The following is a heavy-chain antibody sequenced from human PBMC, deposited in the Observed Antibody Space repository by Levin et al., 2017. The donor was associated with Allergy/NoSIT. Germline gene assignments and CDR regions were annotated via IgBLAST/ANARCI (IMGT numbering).Heavy chain of an antibody. CDR1: GFTFDDYA. CDR2: ISWNSGSI. J-gene: IGHJ4*02. CDR3: AKSSGWGYSSPLDY. Sequence: SLKISCAASGFTFDDYAMHWVRQAPGKGLEWVSGISWNSGSIGYADSVKGRFTISRDNAKNSLYLQMNSLRAEDTALYYCAKSSGWGYSSPLDYWGQGTLVTVSS. V-gene: IGHV3-9*01. D-gene: IGHD6-13*01.